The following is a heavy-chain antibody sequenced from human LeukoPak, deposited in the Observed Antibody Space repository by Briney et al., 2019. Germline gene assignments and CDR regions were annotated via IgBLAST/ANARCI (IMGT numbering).Heavy chain of an antibody. Sequence: SQTLSLTCTVSGGSISSGGYYWSWIRQPPGKGLEWIGYIYHSGSTYYNPSLKSRVTISVDRSKNQFSLKLSSVTAADTAVYYCARVVVGATGISAFDIWGQGTMVTVSS. V-gene: IGHV4-30-2*01. D-gene: IGHD1-26*01. CDR1: GGSISSGGYY. J-gene: IGHJ3*02. CDR2: IYHSGST. CDR3: ARVVVGATGISAFDI.